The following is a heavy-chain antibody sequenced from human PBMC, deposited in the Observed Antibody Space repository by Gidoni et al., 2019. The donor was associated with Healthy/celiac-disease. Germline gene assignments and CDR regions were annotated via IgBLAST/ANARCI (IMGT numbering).Heavy chain of an antibody. J-gene: IGHJ4*02. V-gene: IGHV3-30-3*01. D-gene: IGHD1-26*01. CDR3: AREWELLRAFDY. CDR1: RFTFSSYA. Sequence: QVQLVESGAGVVQPGWSLTPPCAASRFTFSSYAMHWVRQAPGKWLEWVAVISYDGSNKYYADSVKGQFTISRDNSKNTLYLQMNSLRAEGTAVYYCAREWELLRAFDYWGQGTLVTVSS. CDR2: ISYDGSNK.